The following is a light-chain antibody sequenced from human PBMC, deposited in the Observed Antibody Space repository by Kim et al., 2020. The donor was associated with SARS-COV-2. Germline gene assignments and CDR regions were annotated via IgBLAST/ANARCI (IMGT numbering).Light chain of an antibody. CDR2: DAS. J-gene: IGKJ1*01. CDR1: QSVGKY. Sequence: ASVGDRVTITCRASQSVGKYLSWYQQKPGKAPKALINDASRLQSGVPSRFSGSGSGTDFSLTINSLQPEDFATYFCQQTYSVPQTFVPGTKVDIK. V-gene: IGKV1-39*01. CDR3: QQTYSVPQT.